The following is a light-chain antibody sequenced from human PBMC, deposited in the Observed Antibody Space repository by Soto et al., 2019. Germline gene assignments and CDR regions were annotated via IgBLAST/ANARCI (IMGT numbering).Light chain of an antibody. CDR2: DVS. CDR3: SSYTSSSTLYV. CDR1: SSDVGGYNY. Sequence: QSVLTQPASVSESPGQSITISCTGTSSDVGGYNYVSWYQQHPGKAPKLMIYDVSNRPSGVSNCFSGSKSGNTASLTISGLQAEDEADYYCSSYTSSSTLYVFGTGTKVTVL. J-gene: IGLJ1*01. V-gene: IGLV2-14*01.